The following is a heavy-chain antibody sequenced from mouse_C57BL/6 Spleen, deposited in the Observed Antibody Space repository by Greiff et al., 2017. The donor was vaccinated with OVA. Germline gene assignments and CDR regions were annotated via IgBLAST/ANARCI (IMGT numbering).Heavy chain of an antibody. CDR2: IRNKANGYTT. CDR3: ARPAYGYYAMDY. J-gene: IGHJ4*01. D-gene: IGHD1-1*01. CDR1: GFTFTDYY. Sequence: EVQLVESGGGLVQPGGSLSLSCAASGFTFTDYYMSWVRQPPGKALEWLGFIRNKANGYTTEYSASVKGRFTISRDNSQSILYLQMNALRAEDSATYYCARPAYGYYAMDYWGQGTSVTVSS. V-gene: IGHV7-3*01.